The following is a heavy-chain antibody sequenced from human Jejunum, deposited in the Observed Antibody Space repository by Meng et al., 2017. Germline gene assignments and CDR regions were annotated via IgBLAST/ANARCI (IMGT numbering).Heavy chain of an antibody. D-gene: IGHD3-3*02. V-gene: IGHV1-18*01. CDR2: ISADNGNA. CDR1: GYTFTNYG. J-gene: IGHJ4*02. Sequence: ASVKVSCKASGYTFTNYGINWVRQAPGQGLEWMAWISADNGNAKYAQNLQDRVTLTTETPTTTAYMELRNLRSDDTAVYYCTRGGMTSETTFFLHWGQATLVTVSS. CDR3: TRGGMTSETTFFLH.